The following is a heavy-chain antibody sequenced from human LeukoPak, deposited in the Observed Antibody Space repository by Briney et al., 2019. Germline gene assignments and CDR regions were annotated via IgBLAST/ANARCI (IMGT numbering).Heavy chain of an antibody. D-gene: IGHD3-10*01. CDR2: INHSGST. Sequence: SETLSLTCAVYGGSFSGYYWSWIRQPPGKGPEWIGEINHSGSTNYNPSLKSRVTISVDTSKNQFSLKLSSVTAADTAVYYCAREVWYYGSGSYSAWFDPWGQGTLVTVSS. CDR3: AREVWYYGSGSYSAWFDP. V-gene: IGHV4-34*01. J-gene: IGHJ5*02. CDR1: GGSFSGYY.